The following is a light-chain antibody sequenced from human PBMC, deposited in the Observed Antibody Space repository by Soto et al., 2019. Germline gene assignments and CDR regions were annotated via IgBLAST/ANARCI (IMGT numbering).Light chain of an antibody. CDR1: SSDIGGHNY. CDR3: TSYRSDSTLV. Sequence: QSVRTHPGSVSWSPGHAITISCTGSSSDIGGHNYVSWYQQYPGKAPKVMIFEVIHRPPGVSDRFSGSKSGNTASLTISGLQTEEQADHYCTSYRSDSTLVFGTGTKVTVL. CDR2: EVI. V-gene: IGLV2-14*01. J-gene: IGLJ1*01.